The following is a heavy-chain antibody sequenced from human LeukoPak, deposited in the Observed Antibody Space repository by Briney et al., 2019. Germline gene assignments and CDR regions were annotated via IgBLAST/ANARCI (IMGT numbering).Heavy chain of an antibody. CDR2: IYHSGST. CDR1: GGSISSSNR. CDR3: ARGRIAAAGTLWWFDP. D-gene: IGHD6-13*01. Sequence: SSETLSLTCAVSGGSISSSNRWSWVRQPPGKGLEWIGSIYHSGSTYYNPSLKSRVTISVDTSKNQFSLKLSSVTAADTAVYYCARGRIAAAGTLWWFDPWGQGTLVTVSS. J-gene: IGHJ5*02. V-gene: IGHV4-4*02.